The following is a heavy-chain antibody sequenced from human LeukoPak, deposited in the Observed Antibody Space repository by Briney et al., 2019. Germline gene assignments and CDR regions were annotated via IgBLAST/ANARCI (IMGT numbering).Heavy chain of an antibody. Sequence: GASVKVSCKASGYTFTTYDINWVRQATGQGLEWMGWMNPNSGNTGYAQKFQGRVTMTRSTSINTAYMELSSLRSEDTAVYYCVKYDYYYENSGHSRSGDDWGQGTLVTVSS. V-gene: IGHV1-8*01. J-gene: IGHJ4*02. CDR3: VKYDYYYENSGHSRSGDD. CDR2: MNPNSGNT. D-gene: IGHD3-22*01. CDR1: GYTFTTYD.